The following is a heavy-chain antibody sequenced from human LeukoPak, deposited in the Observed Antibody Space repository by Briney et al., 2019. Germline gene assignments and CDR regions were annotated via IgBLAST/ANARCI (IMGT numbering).Heavy chain of an antibody. CDR1: GGTFSRYA. V-gene: IGHV1-69*13. CDR2: IIPIFGTA. J-gene: IGHJ4*02. D-gene: IGHD5-18*01. Sequence: ASVKVSCKASGGTFSRYAISWVRQAPGQGREWMGGIIPIFGTANYAQKFQGRVTITADESTSTAYMELSSLRSEDPAVYYCARGGTKQLWSASDYWGQGTLVTVSS. CDR3: ARGGTKQLWSASDY.